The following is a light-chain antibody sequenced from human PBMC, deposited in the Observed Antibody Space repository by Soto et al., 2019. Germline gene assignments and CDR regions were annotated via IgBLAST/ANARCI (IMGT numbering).Light chain of an antibody. CDR1: QSVSSY. CDR2: DAS. Sequence: ESVLTQSPATLSLSPGERATLSCRASQSVSSYLAWYQQKPGQAPRLLIYDASNRATGIPARFSGSGSGTDFTLTISSLEPEDFPVYYCQQRSDWPIFTFGPGTKVDIK. CDR3: QQRSDWPIFT. J-gene: IGKJ3*01. V-gene: IGKV3-11*01.